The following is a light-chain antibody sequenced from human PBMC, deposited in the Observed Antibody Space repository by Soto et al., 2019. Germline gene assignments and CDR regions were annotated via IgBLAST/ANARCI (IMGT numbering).Light chain of an antibody. CDR2: DSS. Sequence: IPMPQSPSSLSASVGDRVSMSFHASQDIGTSLSLYQQKPEKVPKILIHDSSNLETGVPSRFSGSGSGTDFTFTISSLQPEDIATYYCQQYDNFPRTSGQGTKVDI. CDR1: QDIGTS. J-gene: IGKJ1*01. CDR3: QQYDNFPRT. V-gene: IGKV1-33*01.